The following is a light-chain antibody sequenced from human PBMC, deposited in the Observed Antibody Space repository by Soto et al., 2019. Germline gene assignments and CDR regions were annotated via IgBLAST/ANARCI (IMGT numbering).Light chain of an antibody. V-gene: IGKV1-12*01. CDR3: QQANILPPV. CDR2: SAT. Sequence: IEMTQSPSSVSASVGDRVTITCRASQDIRSRLAWYQHKPGKAPNLLIYSATTLQSGVPYRFSGSGSGTYFTLTISSLHPEDFATYYCQQANILPPVFGGGTRVEI. J-gene: IGKJ4*01. CDR1: QDIRSR.